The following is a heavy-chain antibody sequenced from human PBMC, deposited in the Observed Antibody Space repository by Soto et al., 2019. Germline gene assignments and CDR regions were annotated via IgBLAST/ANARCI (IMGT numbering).Heavy chain of an antibody. CDR1: GFIFSCYP. J-gene: IGHJ4*02. CDR2: ISGSGDRA. Sequence: GGSLRLSCAASGFIFSCYPMSWVRHAPGRGLQWLSTISGSGDRAFYADSVRGRFTISRDSSKNTLYLQMNSLGAEDTAIYYCAKESWKNYFENWGQGTLVTVSS. V-gene: IGHV3-23*01. D-gene: IGHD1-1*01. CDR3: AKESWKNYFEN.